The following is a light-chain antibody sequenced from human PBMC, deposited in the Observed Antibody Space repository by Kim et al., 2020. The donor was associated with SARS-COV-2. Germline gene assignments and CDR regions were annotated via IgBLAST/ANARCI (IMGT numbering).Light chain of an antibody. V-gene: IGLV1-51*01. CDR3: GAWDSSLSAVV. CDR1: GSNMRNKY. J-gene: IGLJ3*02. Sequence: GHKDAISCPRIGSNMRNKYISSPHHLPETAPQVLIYANDKRPSGVPARFSGSRSGTSATLGITGLQTGDEAHYYCGAWDSSLSAVVFGGGTQLTVL. CDR2: AND.